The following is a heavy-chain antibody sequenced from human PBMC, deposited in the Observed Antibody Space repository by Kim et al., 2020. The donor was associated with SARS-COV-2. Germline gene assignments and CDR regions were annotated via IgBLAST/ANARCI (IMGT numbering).Heavy chain of an antibody. CDR1: GFTFSSYG. Sequence: GGSLRLSCAASGFTFSSYGMHWVRQAPGKGLEWVAVISYDGSNKYYADSVKGRFTISRDNSKNTLYLQMNSLRAEDTAVYYCAKGEVVAAPHPYGMDVWGQATTVTVSS. CDR3: AKGEVVAAPHPYGMDV. V-gene: IGHV3-30*18. J-gene: IGHJ6*02. D-gene: IGHD2-15*01. CDR2: ISYDGSNK.